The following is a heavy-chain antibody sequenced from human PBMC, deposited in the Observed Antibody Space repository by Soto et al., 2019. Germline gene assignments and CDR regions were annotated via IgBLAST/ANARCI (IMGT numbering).Heavy chain of an antibody. J-gene: IGHJ4*02. Sequence: QVQLVESGGGVVQPGRSLRLSCAASGFTFSSYAMHWVRQAPGKGLEWVAVISYDGSNKYYADSVKGRFTISRDNSKNTLYLQMNSLRAEDTAVYYCARDHYPTYYYDSSGYGTGIYWGQGTLVTVSS. CDR3: ARDHYPTYYYDSSGYGTGIY. D-gene: IGHD3-22*01. CDR2: ISYDGSNK. CDR1: GFTFSSYA. V-gene: IGHV3-30-3*01.